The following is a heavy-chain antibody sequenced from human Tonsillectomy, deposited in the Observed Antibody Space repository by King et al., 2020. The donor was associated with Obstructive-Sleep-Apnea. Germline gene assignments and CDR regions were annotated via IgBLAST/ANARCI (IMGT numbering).Heavy chain of an antibody. Sequence: VQLQESGPGLVKPSETLSLTCTVSCDSISNYYWSWIRQPPGKGLEWIGYMYYSGNSNYNPSLKSRVTISVDTSKIQFSLRLSSVTAADTAVYYCARHRGVEDYGGYGDYFDYWGQGTLVTVSS. V-gene: IGHV4-59*08. CDR3: ARHRGVEDYGGYGDYFDY. CDR2: MYYSGNS. D-gene: IGHD5-12*01. J-gene: IGHJ4*02. CDR1: CDSISNYY.